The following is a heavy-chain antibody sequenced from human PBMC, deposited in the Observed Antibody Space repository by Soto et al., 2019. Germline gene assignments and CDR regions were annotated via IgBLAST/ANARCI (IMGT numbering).Heavy chain of an antibody. V-gene: IGHV3-33*01. CDR3: ARDWGDVPGTDSSSNGMDV. CDR2: IWYDGSNK. J-gene: IGHJ6*02. D-gene: IGHD3-16*01. Sequence: PGGSLRLSCAASGFTFSSYGMHWVRQAPGKGLEWVAVIWYDGSNKYYADSVKGRLTISRANSKNTLYLQMQNPRAADEGAVYCARDWGDVPGTDSSSNGMDVGAQGTTLTVS. CDR1: GFTFSSYG.